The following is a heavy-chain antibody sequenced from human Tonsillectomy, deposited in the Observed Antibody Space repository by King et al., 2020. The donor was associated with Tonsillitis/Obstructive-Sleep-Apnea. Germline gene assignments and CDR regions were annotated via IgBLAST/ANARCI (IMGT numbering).Heavy chain of an antibody. CDR1: GFTFSSYW. V-gene: IGHV3-7*01. J-gene: IGHJ3*02. CDR3: ARRATGDVFDAFDI. Sequence: VQPVESGGGLVQPGGSLRLSCAASGFTFSSYWMSWVRQAPGKGLEWVANIKQDGSEKYYVDSVKGRFTISRDNAKNSLYLQMSSLRAEDTAVYYCARRATGDVFDAFDIWGQGTMVTVSS. CDR2: IKQDGSEK. D-gene: IGHD7-27*01.